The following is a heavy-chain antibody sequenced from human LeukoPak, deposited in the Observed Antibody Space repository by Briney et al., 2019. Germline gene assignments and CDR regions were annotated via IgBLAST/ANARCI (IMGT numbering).Heavy chain of an antibody. Sequence: GASVKVSCKASVGTFSSYAISWVRQAPGQGLEWMGGIISIFGTANFAQKFQGRVTITADESTSTAYMELSSLRSEDTAVYYCARGESSRWSSPVSTTHFYSTMDVWGQGTTVTVSS. V-gene: IGHV1-69*13. J-gene: IGHJ6*02. D-gene: IGHD6-13*01. CDR2: IISIFGTA. CDR1: VGTFSSYA. CDR3: ARGESSRWSSPVSTTHFYSTMDV.